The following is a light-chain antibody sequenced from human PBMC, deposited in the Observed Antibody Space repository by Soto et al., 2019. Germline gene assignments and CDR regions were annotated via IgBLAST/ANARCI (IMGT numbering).Light chain of an antibody. CDR1: SSDVGGYNF. Sequence: QSALTQPASVSGSPGQSITISCTGTSSDVGGYNFVSWYQQHPGKAPRLIIYEVSSRPSGVSHRFSGSKSGNTASLTISGLQAEDEADYYCSSYTLRNTLVLFGGGTKVTVL. J-gene: IGLJ3*02. CDR2: EVS. V-gene: IGLV2-14*01. CDR3: SSYTLRNTLVL.